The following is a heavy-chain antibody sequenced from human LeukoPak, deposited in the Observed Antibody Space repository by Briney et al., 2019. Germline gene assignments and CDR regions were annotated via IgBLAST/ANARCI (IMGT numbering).Heavy chain of an antibody. CDR1: GFTFSSYS. D-gene: IGHD1-26*01. CDR2: IRQDGDLK. V-gene: IGHV3-7*01. J-gene: IGHJ4*02. CDR3: AREIVGTIKSYFDY. Sequence: AGGSLRLSCAASGFTFSSYSMNWVRQAPGKGLEWVANIRQDGDLKHYVDSVRGRFTISRDNAENSLYLQMNSLRAEDTAIYYCAREIVGTIKSYFDYWGQGTLVTASS.